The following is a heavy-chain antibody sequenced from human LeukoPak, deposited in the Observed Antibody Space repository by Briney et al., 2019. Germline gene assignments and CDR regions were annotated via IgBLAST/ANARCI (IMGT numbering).Heavy chain of an antibody. CDR3: ARGRYSGSYPQGAYYFDY. Sequence: HPGGSLRLSCAASGFTFSSYDMHWVRQATGKGLEWVSAIGTAGDTYYPGSVKGRFTISRENAKNSLYLQMNSLRAGDTAVCYCARGRYSGSYPQGAYYFDYWGQGTLVTVSS. J-gene: IGHJ4*02. CDR1: GFTFSSYD. D-gene: IGHD1-26*01. V-gene: IGHV3-13*01. CDR2: IGTAGDT.